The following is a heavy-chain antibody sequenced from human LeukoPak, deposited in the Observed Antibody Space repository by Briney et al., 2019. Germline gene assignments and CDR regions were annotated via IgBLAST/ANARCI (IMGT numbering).Heavy chain of an antibody. CDR1: GYTFTSYD. Sequence: ASAKVSCKASGYTFTSYDINWVRQATGQGLEWLGYMNPNSGNTGYAQKFQGRVTMTRDTSINTAYMELSNLRSEDTAMYYCASELRHQDYWGQGTLVTVSS. J-gene: IGHJ4*02. V-gene: IGHV1-8*01. D-gene: IGHD2-15*01. CDR2: MNPNSGNT. CDR3: ASELRHQDY.